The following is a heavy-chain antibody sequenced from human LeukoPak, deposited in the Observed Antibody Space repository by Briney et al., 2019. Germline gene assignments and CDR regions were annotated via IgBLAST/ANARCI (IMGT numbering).Heavy chain of an antibody. CDR3: ARAYGSGSSSLFDY. J-gene: IGHJ4*02. CDR1: GGSISSSNW. CDR2: IYHSRST. V-gene: IGHV4-4*02. D-gene: IGHD3-10*01. Sequence: PSETLSLTCAVSGGSISSSNWWSWVRQPPGKGLEWIGEIYHSRSTNYNPSLKSRVTISVDKSKNQFSLKLSSVTAADTAVYYCARAYGSGSSSLFDYWGQGTLVTVSS.